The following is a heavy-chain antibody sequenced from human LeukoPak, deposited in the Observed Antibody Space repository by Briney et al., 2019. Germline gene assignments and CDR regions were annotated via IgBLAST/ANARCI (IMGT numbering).Heavy chain of an antibody. CDR1: GYTFTSYG. V-gene: IGHV1-18*01. CDR3: ARVVSSWSRDDAFDI. Sequence: ASVKVSCKASGYTFTSYGISWVRQAPGQGLEWMGWISADNGNINYAQKFQGRVTMTTDTSTTTAYMELRSLRSDDTAVYYCARVVSSWSRDDAFDIWGQGTMVTVSS. CDR2: ISADNGNI. D-gene: IGHD6-13*01. J-gene: IGHJ3*02.